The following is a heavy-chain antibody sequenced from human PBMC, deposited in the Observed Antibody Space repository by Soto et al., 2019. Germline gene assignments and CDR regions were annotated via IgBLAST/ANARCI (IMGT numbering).Heavy chain of an antibody. D-gene: IGHD6-19*01. CDR2: IHSDGST. CDR3: ARDASGPFDY. CDR1: GFTVSDS. V-gene: IGHV3-53*01. Sequence: GGSLRLSCSVAGFTVSDSMSWVRQAPGKGLECVSFIHSDGSTHYTDSVRGRFTISRDNSKNTLYLQMDRLRVDDTAVYFCARDASGPFDYWGQGTLVTVSS. J-gene: IGHJ4*02.